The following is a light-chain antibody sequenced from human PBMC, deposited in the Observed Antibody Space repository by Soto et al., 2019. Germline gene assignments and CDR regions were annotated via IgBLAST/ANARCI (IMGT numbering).Light chain of an antibody. V-gene: IGLV2-8*01. J-gene: IGLJ1*01. Sequence: SVLTQPPSASGSPGQSVTISCTGTSSDVGGYNYVSWYQQHPGKAPKLMIYEVTKRPSGVPDRFSGSKSGNTASLTVSGLQAEDEADYYCSSYAGSNNFVFGTGTK. CDR1: SSDVGGYNY. CDR2: EVT. CDR3: SSYAGSNNFV.